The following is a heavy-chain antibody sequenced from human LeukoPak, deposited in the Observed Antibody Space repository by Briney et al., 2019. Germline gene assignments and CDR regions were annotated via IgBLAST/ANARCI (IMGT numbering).Heavy chain of an antibody. CDR1: GYTFTGYY. CDR3: ARLSIAVAGTDDY. D-gene: IGHD6-19*01. Sequence: ASVKVSCKASGYTFTGYYMHWARQAPGQGLEWMGWINPNSGGTNYAQKFQGRVTMTRDTSISTAYMELSRLRSDDTAVYYCARLSIAVAGTDDYWGQGTLVTVSS. CDR2: INPNSGGT. V-gene: IGHV1-2*02. J-gene: IGHJ4*02.